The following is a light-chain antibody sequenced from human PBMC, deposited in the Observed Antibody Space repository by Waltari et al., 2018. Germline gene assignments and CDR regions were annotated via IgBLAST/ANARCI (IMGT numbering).Light chain of an antibody. CDR3: QHYESLPVT. CDR2: HAS. Sequence: DIVLTQSPGTLSLSPGERATLSCRASQSISKYLAWYQQKSGQAPRLLIYHASSRAAGIPDRFSGSGSGTDFSLTISRLEPEDFAVYYCQHYESLPVTFGQGTKVEIK. CDR1: QSISKY. V-gene: IGKV3-20*01. J-gene: IGKJ1*01.